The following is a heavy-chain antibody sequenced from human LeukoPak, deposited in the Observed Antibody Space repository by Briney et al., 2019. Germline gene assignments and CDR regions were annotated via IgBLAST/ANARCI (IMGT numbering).Heavy chain of an antibody. D-gene: IGHD1-26*01. J-gene: IGHJ3*02. CDR2: INHSGST. V-gene: IGHV4-34*01. CDR1: GGSFSGYY. Sequence: SETLSLTCAVYGGSFSGYYWSWIRQPPGKGLEWIGEINHSGSTNYNPSPKSRVTISVETSKNQFSLKLSSVSAADTAVYYCARSKWGAFDIWGQGTMVTVSS. CDR3: ARSKWGAFDI.